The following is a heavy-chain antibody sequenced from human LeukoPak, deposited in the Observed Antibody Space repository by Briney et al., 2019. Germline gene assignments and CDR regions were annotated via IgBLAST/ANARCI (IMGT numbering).Heavy chain of an antibody. Sequence: SETLSLTCTVSGGSINNYYWSWIRQPPGKGLDWIGYLHYSGSTSYNPSLKSRVTISVDTSKNQFSLKLSSVTAADTAAYYCARYEAGGSALDSWGQGTLVTVSS. CDR1: GGSINNYY. CDR2: LHYSGST. V-gene: IGHV4-59*01. D-gene: IGHD2-15*01. J-gene: IGHJ4*02. CDR3: ARYEAGGSALDS.